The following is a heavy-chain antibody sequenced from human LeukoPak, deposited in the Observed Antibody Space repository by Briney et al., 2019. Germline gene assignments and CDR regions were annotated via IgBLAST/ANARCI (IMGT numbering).Heavy chain of an antibody. CDR1: GFSFSYHG. J-gene: IGHJ4*02. D-gene: IGHD7-27*01. Sequence: GGSLRLSCAASGFSFSYHGMNWVRQAPGKGLEWVSGVSPPGGGTYYADSVKGRFTISRDDSRNTLSLQMNSLRVEDTAVYYCARDLAWGAFDYWGQGILVTVFS. CDR2: VSPPGGGT. V-gene: IGHV3-23*01. CDR3: ARDLAWGAFDY.